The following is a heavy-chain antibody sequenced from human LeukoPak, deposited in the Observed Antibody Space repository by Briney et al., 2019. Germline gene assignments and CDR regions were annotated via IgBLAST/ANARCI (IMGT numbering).Heavy chain of an antibody. V-gene: IGHV4-4*07. CDR1: GGSISSYY. CDR2: IDTRGST. J-gene: IGHJ5*02. Sequence: SETLSLTCTVSGGSISSYYWSWIRQPAGKGLEWIGRIDTRGSTNYNPSLKSRVTISVDKSKNQFSLKLSSVTAADTAVYYCARESGLDYYGSSGQGNWFDPWGQGTLVTVSS. D-gene: IGHD3-22*01. CDR3: ARESGLDYYGSSGQGNWFDP.